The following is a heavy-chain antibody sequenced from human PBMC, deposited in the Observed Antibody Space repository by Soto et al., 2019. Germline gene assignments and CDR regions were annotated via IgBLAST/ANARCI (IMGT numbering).Heavy chain of an antibody. D-gene: IGHD6-6*01. V-gene: IGHV1-2*02. J-gene: IGHJ6*02. CDR1: GYTFTGYY. CDR3: ASTSSSPAYYYYGMDV. Sequence: GASVKVSCKASGYTFTGYYMHWLRQAPRQGLEWMGWINPNSGGTNYAQKFQGRVTMTRDTSISTAYMELSRLRSDDTAVYYCASTSSSPAYYYYGMDVWGQGTTVTVSS. CDR2: INPNSGGT.